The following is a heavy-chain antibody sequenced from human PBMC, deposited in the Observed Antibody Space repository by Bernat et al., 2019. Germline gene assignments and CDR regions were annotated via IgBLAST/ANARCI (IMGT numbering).Heavy chain of an antibody. D-gene: IGHD2-8*02. CDR2: INPNSGGT. CDR3: ARNHPDCTGGVCRPGYPGYYMDV. V-gene: IGHV1-2*04. CDR1: GYTFTGYY. Sequence: QVQLVQSGAEVKKPGASVKVSCKASGYTFTGYYMHWVRQAPGQGLEWMGWINPNSGGTNYAQKFQGWVTMTTDTSTSTAYMELRSLRSDDTAVYYCARNHPDCTGGVCRPGYPGYYMDVWGKGTTVTVSS. J-gene: IGHJ6*03.